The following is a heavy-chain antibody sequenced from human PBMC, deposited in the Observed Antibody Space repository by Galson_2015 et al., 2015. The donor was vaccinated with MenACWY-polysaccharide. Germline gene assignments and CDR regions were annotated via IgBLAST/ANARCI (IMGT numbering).Heavy chain of an antibody. D-gene: IGHD2/OR15-2a*01. Sequence: SLRLSCAASGFTFSTYAMHWIRQAPGKGLEWVAVTSYDGSNKYYADSVKGRFTVSRDNSKNTPYLQMNSLRAEDTAVYYCARTYCDRTNCYGMDVWGQGTTVTVS. V-gene: IGHV3-30-3*01. CDR2: TSYDGSNK. J-gene: IGHJ6*02. CDR3: ARTYCDRTNCYGMDV. CDR1: GFTFSTYA.